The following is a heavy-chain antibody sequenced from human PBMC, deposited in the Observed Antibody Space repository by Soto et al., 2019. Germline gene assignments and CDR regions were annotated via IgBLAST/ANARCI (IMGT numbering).Heavy chain of an antibody. Sequence: GGSLRLSCAASGFNFGIYWMSWVRQAPGKGLEWVATIKGDASEKKYVGSVKGRFTTSRDNAKTSLFLQMDSLRAEDTAVYHCARDSGYGSESSVNHYLDYWGHGTLVTVSS. CDR2: IKGDASEK. CDR3: ARDSGYGSESSVNHYLDY. D-gene: IGHD3-10*01. J-gene: IGHJ4*01. V-gene: IGHV3-7*01. CDR1: GFNFGIYW.